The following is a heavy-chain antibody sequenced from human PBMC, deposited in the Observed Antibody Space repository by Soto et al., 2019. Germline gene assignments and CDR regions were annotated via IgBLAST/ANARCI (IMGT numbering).Heavy chain of an antibody. Sequence: GASVKGSCKGSGGTFSSYAFRWVRQAPGPGLEWMGWIIPIFGTANYAQKSQSRVTITADDSTNTAYMELSSLRTEDTAVYSCERASQPDYYSYYDMDVWGQGTMVTVSS. D-gene: IGHD6-13*01. CDR1: GGTFSSYA. J-gene: IGHJ6*02. CDR3: ERASQPDYYSYYDMDV. V-gene: IGHV1-69*13. CDR2: IIPIFGTA.